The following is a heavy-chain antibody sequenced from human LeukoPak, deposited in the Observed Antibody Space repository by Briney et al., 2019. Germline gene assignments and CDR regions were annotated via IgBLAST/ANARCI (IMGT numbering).Heavy chain of an antibody. Sequence: PGGSLRLSCAASGFTFSSYGMSWVRQAPGKGLEWVSVISGGGGERFYADSVKGRLTISRDNSKNALYLQMNSLRVEDTAVYYCAKGRTLVGGSTRSYDYWGQGALVTVSS. CDR1: GFTFSSYG. D-gene: IGHD1-26*01. CDR2: ISGGGGER. V-gene: IGHV3-23*01. CDR3: AKGRTLVGGSTRSYDY. J-gene: IGHJ4*02.